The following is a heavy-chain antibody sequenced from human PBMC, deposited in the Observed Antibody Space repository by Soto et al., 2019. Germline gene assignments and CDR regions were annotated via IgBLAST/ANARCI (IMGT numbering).Heavy chain of an antibody. J-gene: IGHJ6*02. V-gene: IGHV4-34*01. Sequence: SETLSLTCAVYGGSFSGYYWSWIRQPPGKGLEWIGEINHSGSTNYNPSLKSRVTISVDTSKNQFSLKLSSVTAADTAVYYCARRKRDGGNPLYYYYGMDVWGQGTTVTVSS. CDR3: ARRKRDGGNPLYYYYGMDV. CDR1: GGSFSGYY. D-gene: IGHD2-15*01. CDR2: INHSGST.